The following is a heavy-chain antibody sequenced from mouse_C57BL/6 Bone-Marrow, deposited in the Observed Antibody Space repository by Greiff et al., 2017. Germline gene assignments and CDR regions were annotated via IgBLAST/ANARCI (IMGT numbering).Heavy chain of an antibody. CDR3: ARNRWLHPSYWYFDV. V-gene: IGHV2-2*01. Sequence: QVQLQQSGPGLVQPSQSLSITCTVSGFSLTSYGVHWVRQSPGKGLEWLGVIWSGGSTDYNAAFISILSISKDNSKSQVFFKMNSLQADDTAIYYCARNRWLHPSYWYFDVWGTGTTVTVSS. CDR2: IWSGGST. J-gene: IGHJ1*03. D-gene: IGHD2-3*01. CDR1: GFSLTSYG.